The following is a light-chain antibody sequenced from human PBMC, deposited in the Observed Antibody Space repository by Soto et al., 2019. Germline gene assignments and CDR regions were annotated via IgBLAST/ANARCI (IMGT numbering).Light chain of an antibody. J-gene: IGKJ2*01. V-gene: IGKV4-1*01. CDR1: QSVFSSSAKRDY. CDR2: DTS. CDR3: QQYLSAPLT. Sequence: DIVMTQSPDSLAVSLGERATINCKSSQSVFSSSAKRDYLAWFQQKAGQAPKTLIHDTSTREPGVPGRFSGSGSGTEFTLTITNLQAEDVATYYCQQYLSAPLTFGQGTKVEIK.